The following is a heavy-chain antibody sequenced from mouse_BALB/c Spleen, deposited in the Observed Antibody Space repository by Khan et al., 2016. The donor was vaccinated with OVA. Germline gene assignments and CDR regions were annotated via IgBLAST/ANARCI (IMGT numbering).Heavy chain of an antibody. D-gene: IGHD4-1*01. CDR3: ASSNRDY. CDR1: GFTFSSFG. V-gene: IGHV5-17*02. J-gene: IGHJ2*01. CDR2: ISSGSSTI. Sequence: EVELVESGGGLVQPGGSRKLSCAASGFTFSSFGMHWVRQAPEKGLEWVAYISSGSSTIYYADTVKGRFTISRDSPRNNLFLQMTSLRSEDTAMYYCASSNRDYWGQGTTLTVSS.